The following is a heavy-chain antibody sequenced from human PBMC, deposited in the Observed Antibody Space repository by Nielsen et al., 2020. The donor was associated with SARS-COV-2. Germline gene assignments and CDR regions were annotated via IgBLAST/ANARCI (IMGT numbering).Heavy chain of an antibody. V-gene: IGHV4-34*01. CDR3: ARAPDIVLVPTAIPI. CDR2: INHSGST. Sequence: SETLSLTCTVSGGSISSYYWSWIRQPPGKGLEWIGEINHSGSTNYNPSLKSRVTISVDTSKNQFSLKLSSVTAADTAVYYCARAPDIVLVPTAIPIWGQGTMVPVSS. J-gene: IGHJ3*02. D-gene: IGHD2-2*01. CDR1: GGSISSYY.